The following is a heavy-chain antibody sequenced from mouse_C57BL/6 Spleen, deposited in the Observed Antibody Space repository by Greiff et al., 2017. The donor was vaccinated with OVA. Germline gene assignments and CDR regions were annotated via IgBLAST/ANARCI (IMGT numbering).Heavy chain of an antibody. Sequence: VQLQQSGPGLVKPSQSLSLTCSVTGYSITSGYYWNWIRQFPGNKLEWMGYISYDGSNNYNPSLKNRISITRDTSKNQFFLKLNSVTTEDTATYYCASEAYWGQGTLVTVSA. CDR1: GYSITSGYY. CDR2: ISYDGSN. V-gene: IGHV3-6*01. CDR3: ASEAY. J-gene: IGHJ3*01.